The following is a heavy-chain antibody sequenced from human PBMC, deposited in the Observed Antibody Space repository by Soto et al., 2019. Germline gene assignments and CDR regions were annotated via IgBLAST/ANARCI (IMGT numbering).Heavy chain of an antibody. V-gene: IGHV3-23*01. CDR2: ISGSGGST. CDR3: AKSLKQWLVLGYFDY. D-gene: IGHD6-19*01. Sequence: GGSLRLSCAASGFTFSSYAMSWVRQAPGKGLEWVSAISGSGGSTYYADSVKGRFTISRDNSKNTLYLQMNSLRAEDTAVYYCAKSLKQWLVLGYFDYWGQGTLVTVSS. J-gene: IGHJ4*02. CDR1: GFTFSSYA.